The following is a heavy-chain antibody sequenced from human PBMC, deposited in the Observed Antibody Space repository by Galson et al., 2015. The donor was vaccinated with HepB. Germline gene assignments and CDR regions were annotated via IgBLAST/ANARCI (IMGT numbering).Heavy chain of an antibody. CDR1: GGTFSSYA. J-gene: IGHJ4*02. D-gene: IGHD5-24*01. V-gene: IGHV1-69*13. CDR2: IIPIFGTA. Sequence: SVKVSCKASGGTFSSYAISWVRRAPGQGLEWMGGIIPIFGTANYAQKFQGRVTITADESTSTAYMELSSLRSEDTAVYYCAREIRRDGYNRFDYWGQGTLVTVSS. CDR3: AREIRRDGYNRFDY.